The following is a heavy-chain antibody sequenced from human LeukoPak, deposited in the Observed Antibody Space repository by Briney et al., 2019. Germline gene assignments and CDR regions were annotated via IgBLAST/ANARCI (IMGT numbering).Heavy chain of an antibody. CDR3: ARAPGY. CDR1: GGSFSGYY. Sequence: SETLSLTCAVYGGSFSGYYRSWIRQHPGKGLEWIGYIYYSGSTYYNPSLKSRVTISVDTSKNQFSLKLSSVTAADTAVYYCARAPGYWGQGTLVTVSS. J-gene: IGHJ4*02. CDR2: IYYSGST. V-gene: IGHV4-31*11.